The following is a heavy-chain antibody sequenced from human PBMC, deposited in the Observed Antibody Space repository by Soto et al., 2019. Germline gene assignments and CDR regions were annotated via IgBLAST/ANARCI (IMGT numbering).Heavy chain of an antibody. D-gene: IGHD3-22*01. J-gene: IGHJ4*02. CDR2: INPYGGST. CDR3: ERGYYYDSSGYHWFFDY. Sequence: ASVKVSCKGSGYTFTSYGVNWVRQAPGQGLEWMGIINPYGGSTNYAQKFQGRVTMTRDTSTSTVYMELSSLRSDDTAVYYCERGYYYDSSGYHWFFDYWGQGTLVTVSS. V-gene: IGHV1-46*01. CDR1: GYTFTSYG.